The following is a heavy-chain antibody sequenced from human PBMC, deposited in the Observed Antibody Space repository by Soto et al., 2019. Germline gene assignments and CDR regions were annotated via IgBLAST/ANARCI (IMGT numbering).Heavy chain of an antibody. CDR3: ARLNCSSTSCYYYYMDV. V-gene: IGHV4-59*08. CDR1: GGSISSYY. J-gene: IGHJ6*03. CDR2: IYYSGST. Sequence: QVQLQESGPGLVKPSETLSLTCTVSGGSISSYYWSWIRQPPGKGLEWIGYIYYSGSTNYNPSLKSRVTISVDTSKNQFSLKLSSVTAADTAVYYCARLNCSSTSCYYYYMDVWGKGTTVTVSS. D-gene: IGHD2-2*01.